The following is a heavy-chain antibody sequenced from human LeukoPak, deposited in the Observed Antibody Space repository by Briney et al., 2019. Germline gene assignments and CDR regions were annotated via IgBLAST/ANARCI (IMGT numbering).Heavy chain of an antibody. V-gene: IGHV4-59*01. J-gene: IGHJ5*02. CDR1: GGSISSYY. CDR3: ARMVRGVKNWFDP. Sequence: SETLSLTCTVSGGSISSYYWSWIRQPPGEGLEWIGYIYYSGSTNYNPSLKSRVTISVDTSKNQFSLKLSSVAAADTAVYYCARMVRGVKNWFDPWGQGTLVTVSS. D-gene: IGHD3-10*01. CDR2: IYYSGST.